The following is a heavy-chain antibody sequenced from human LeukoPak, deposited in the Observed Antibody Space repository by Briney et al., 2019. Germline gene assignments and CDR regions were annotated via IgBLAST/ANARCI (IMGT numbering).Heavy chain of an antibody. CDR2: IYYSGST. CDR1: GGSISSGDYY. CDR3: ARGTRYYYGSGSYYYFDY. D-gene: IGHD3-10*01. V-gene: IGHV4-30-4*01. J-gene: IGHJ4*02. Sequence: SETLSLTCTVSGGSISSGDYYWSWIRQPPGKGLEWIGYIYYSGSTYYNLSLKSRVTISVDTSKNQFSLKLSSVTAADTAVYYCARGTRYYYGSGSYYYFDYWGQGTLVTVSS.